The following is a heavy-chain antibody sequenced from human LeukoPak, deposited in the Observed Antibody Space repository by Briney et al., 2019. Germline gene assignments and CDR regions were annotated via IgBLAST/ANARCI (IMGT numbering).Heavy chain of an antibody. D-gene: IGHD6-13*01. Sequence: SETLSLTCTVSGGSIGSGGYYWSWIRQPPGKGLEWIGYIYHSGSTYYNPSLKSRVTISVDRSKNQFSLKLSSVTAADTAVYYCAREGAAAGIFGYWGQGTLVTVSS. CDR2: IYHSGST. CDR1: GGSIGSGGYY. J-gene: IGHJ4*02. CDR3: AREGAAAGIFGY. V-gene: IGHV4-30-2*01.